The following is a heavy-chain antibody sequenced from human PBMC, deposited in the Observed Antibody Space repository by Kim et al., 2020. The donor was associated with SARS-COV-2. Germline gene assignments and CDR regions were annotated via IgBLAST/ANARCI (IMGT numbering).Heavy chain of an antibody. Sequence: GGSLRLSCAGSGFIFSSFAIHWVRQAPGKGLEWVAVISYDGNNKYYVDSVKGRFTISRDNSNNTVYLQMNSLRVEDTAVFYCAADRQPWGAAGRSYYYYGMDFWGRGTTVTVSS. V-gene: IGHV3-30*04. CDR2: ISYDGNNK. D-gene: IGHD6-13*01. CDR3: AADRQPWGAAGRSYYYYGMDF. J-gene: IGHJ6*01. CDR1: GFIFSSFA.